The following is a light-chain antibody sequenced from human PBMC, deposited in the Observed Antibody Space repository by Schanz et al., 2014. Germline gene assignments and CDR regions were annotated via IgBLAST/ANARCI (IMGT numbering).Light chain of an antibody. V-gene: IGKV3D-20*02. CDR2: GAS. Sequence: EIVMTQSPATLSVSPGERATLSCRASQSVSSSYLAWYQQKPGQAPRLLICGASSRATGIPDRFSGSGSGTDFTLTISRLEPEDFAVYYCQQRSNWPLTFGGGTKVEIK. CDR1: QSVSSSY. J-gene: IGKJ4*01. CDR3: QQRSNWPLT.